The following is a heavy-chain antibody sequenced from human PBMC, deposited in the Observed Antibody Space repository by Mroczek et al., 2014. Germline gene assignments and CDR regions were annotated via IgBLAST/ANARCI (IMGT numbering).Heavy chain of an antibody. D-gene: IGHD3-22*01. CDR1: GGSFSGYY. Sequence: QVQLQQWGAGLLKPSETLSLTCAVYGGSFSGYYWSWIRQPPGKGLEWIGEINHSGSTNYNPSLKSRVTISVDTSKNQFSLKLSSVTAADTAVYYCARGLNYYDTKKTEGSIDYWGQGTLVTVSS. J-gene: IGHJ4*02. CDR3: ARGLNYYDTKKTEGSIDY. V-gene: IGHV4-34*01. CDR2: INHSGST.